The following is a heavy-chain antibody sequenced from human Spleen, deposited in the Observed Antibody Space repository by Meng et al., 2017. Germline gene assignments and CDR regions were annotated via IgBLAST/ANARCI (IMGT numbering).Heavy chain of an antibody. CDR1: GGSISSSFW. J-gene: IGHJ4*02. CDR3: GGYTGAHLSD. V-gene: IGHV4-4*02. Sequence: QGHWQGSGPGLVKPSATMSLPCAISGGSISSSFWWTWVRQPPGKGLEWIGEIYHSGSTNYSPSLKSRVTISVDTSKNQFSLRLSSVTAADTAVYYCGGYTGAHLSDWGQGILVTVSS. D-gene: IGHD5-12*01. CDR2: IYHSGST.